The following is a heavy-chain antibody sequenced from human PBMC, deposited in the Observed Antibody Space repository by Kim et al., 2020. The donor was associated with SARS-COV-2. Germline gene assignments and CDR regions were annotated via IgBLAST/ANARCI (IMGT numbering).Heavy chain of an antibody. J-gene: IGHJ5*02. Sequence: ADSEKGRFTIYRDNSKNTLYLQMNRLRVEDTSVYYCAKGSSNWYPRDWFDPWGQGTLVIVSS. CDR3: AKGSSNWYPRDWFDP. V-gene: IGHV3-23*01. D-gene: IGHD6-13*01.